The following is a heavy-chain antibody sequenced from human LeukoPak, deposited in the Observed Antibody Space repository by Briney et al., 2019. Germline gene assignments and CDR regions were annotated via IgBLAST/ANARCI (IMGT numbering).Heavy chain of an antibody. CDR2: IYYSGST. CDR3: ARFTPQGYGWGGYNRFDP. V-gene: IGHV4-59*01. J-gene: IGHJ5*02. D-gene: IGHD3-16*01. Sequence: SRTLSLTCTVSGGSISSYYWNWIRQPPGKGLEWIGYIYYSGSTNYNPSLKSRVTISVDTSKNQFSLNLTSVTAADTAVYYCARFTPQGYGWGGYNRFDPWGQGTLVTVSS. CDR1: GGSISSYY.